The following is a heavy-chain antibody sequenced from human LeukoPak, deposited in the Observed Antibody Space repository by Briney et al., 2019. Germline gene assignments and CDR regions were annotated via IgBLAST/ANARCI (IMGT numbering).Heavy chain of an antibody. Sequence: PGGSLRLSCAASGFTFSSYSMNWVRQAPGKGLEWVSVIYSGGSTYYADSVKGRFTISRHNSKNTLYLQMNSLRAEDTAVYYCARARITGTTSYWFDPWGQGTLVTVSS. CDR1: GFTFSSYS. V-gene: IGHV3-53*04. CDR3: ARARITGTTSYWFDP. D-gene: IGHD1-7*01. J-gene: IGHJ5*02. CDR2: IYSGGST.